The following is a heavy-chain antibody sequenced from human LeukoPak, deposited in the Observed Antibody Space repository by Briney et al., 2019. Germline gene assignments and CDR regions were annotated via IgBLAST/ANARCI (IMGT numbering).Heavy chain of an antibody. CDR2: ISGSGVST. V-gene: IGHV3-23*01. J-gene: IGHJ3*02. CDR1: GFTFSTYA. D-gene: IGHD2-2*01. CDR3: AKDRGDIVVVYAFDI. Sequence: GGSLRLSCAASGFTFSTYAMTWVRQAPGKGLEWVSTISGSGVSTYYADSVMGRFTISRDSSKNTLYLQMNSLRAEDTAVYYCAKDRGDIVVVYAFDIWGQGTMVTVSS.